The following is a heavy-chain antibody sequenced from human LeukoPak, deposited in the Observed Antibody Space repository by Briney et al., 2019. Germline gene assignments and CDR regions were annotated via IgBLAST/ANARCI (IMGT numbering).Heavy chain of an antibody. V-gene: IGHV4-38-2*02. D-gene: IGHD3-9*01. CDR3: ARDLTGYYRFDY. CDR1: GYSFSSGYY. J-gene: IGHJ4*02. CDR2: MYYSGST. Sequence: SETLSLTCAVSGYSFSSGYYWGWIRQPPGKGLEWIGTMYYSGSTFYNPSLKSRDPISVDTSKKQFSLKLSSVTDADTAVYYCARDLTGYYRFDYWGQGTLVTVSS.